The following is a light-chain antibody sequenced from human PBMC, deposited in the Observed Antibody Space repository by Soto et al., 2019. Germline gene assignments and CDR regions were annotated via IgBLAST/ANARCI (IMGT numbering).Light chain of an antibody. CDR2: DAS. CDR3: QQYNSYSPT. Sequence: DIQMTQSPSTLSASIGDRVTITCRASQSITTFLAWYQQKPGKAPQILIYDASKLEPGVPSRLSGGGSGTEFTLTISSLQPDDFATYYCQQYNSYSPTFGQGTKVEIK. J-gene: IGKJ1*01. CDR1: QSITTF. V-gene: IGKV1-5*01.